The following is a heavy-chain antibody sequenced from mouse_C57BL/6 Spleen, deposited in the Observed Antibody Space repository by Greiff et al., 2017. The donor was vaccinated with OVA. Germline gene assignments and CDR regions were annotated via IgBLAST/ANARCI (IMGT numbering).Heavy chain of an antibody. V-gene: IGHV1-55*01. CDR1: GYTFTSYW. D-gene: IGHD2-14*01. CDR3: ARRRYGDYAMDY. Sequence: QVQLQQPGAELVKPGASVKMSCKASGYTFTSYWITWVKQRPGQGLEWIGDIYPGSGSTNSNEKFKSKATLTVDTSSSTAYMQLSSLTSEDSAVYYCARRRYGDYAMDYWGQGTSVTVSS. J-gene: IGHJ4*01. CDR2: IYPGSGST.